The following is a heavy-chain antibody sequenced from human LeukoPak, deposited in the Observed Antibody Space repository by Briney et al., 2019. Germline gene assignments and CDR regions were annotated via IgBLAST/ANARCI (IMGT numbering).Heavy chain of an antibody. CDR2: IYENGGTT. D-gene: IGHD2-21*01. Sequence: TGGSLRLSCVGSGFTFRSHAMSWVRQAPEKGLEFVSGIYENGGTTCYADSVKGRFSISRDNSKNTLYLQMDSLRGEDTAVYYCAKDFRIGYSAHFDYWGQGALVTVSS. J-gene: IGHJ4*02. CDR1: GFTFRSHA. CDR3: AKDFRIGYSAHFDY. V-gene: IGHV3-23*01.